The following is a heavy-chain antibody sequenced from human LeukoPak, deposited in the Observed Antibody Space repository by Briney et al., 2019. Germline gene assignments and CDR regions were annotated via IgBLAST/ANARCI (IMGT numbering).Heavy chain of an antibody. CDR1: GFTFRNHG. CDR2: IWYDGGDK. D-gene: IGHD6-6*01. Sequence: GGSLRLSCAASGFTFRNHGMHWVRQAPGKGLEWVAIIWYDGGDKYYADSVKGRFTISRDNSKNTLYLQMNSLRAEDTAVYYCARDIGAARYFDYWGQGTQVTVSS. CDR3: ARDIGAARYFDY. V-gene: IGHV3-33*01. J-gene: IGHJ4*02.